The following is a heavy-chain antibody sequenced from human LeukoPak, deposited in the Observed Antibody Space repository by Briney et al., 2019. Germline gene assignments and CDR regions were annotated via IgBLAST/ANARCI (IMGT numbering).Heavy chain of an antibody. CDR1: GGSISSYY. Sequence: NTSETLSLTCTVSGGSISSYYWSWIRQPPGKGLEWIGYIYYSGSTNYNPSLKSRVTISVDTSKNQFSLKLSSVTAADMAVYYCARSAYSSGYYYFDYWGQGTLVTVSS. V-gene: IGHV4-59*08. D-gene: IGHD3-22*01. CDR3: ARSAYSSGYYYFDY. CDR2: IYYSGST. J-gene: IGHJ4*02.